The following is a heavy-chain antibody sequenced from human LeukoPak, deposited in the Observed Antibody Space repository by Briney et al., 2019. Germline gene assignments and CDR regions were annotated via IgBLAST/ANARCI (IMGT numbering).Heavy chain of an antibody. Sequence: SVKVSCKASGGTLSSYAISWVRQAPGQGLEWMGGIIPIFGTANYAQKFQGRVTITADESTSTAYMELSSLRSEDTAVYYCARDKHIVVVPAHKKGTVFDPWGQGTLVTVSS. CDR3: ARDKHIVVVPAHKKGTVFDP. CDR1: GGTLSSYA. D-gene: IGHD2-2*01. CDR2: IIPIFGTA. J-gene: IGHJ5*02. V-gene: IGHV1-69*13.